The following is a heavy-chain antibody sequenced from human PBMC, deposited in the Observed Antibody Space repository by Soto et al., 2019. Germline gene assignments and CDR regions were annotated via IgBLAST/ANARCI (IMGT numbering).Heavy chain of an antibody. CDR1: GGSISSYY. CDR2: IYYSGST. V-gene: IGHV4-59*01. J-gene: IGHJ5*02. CDR3: AREIGVVEMATMLRGRWFDP. Sequence: SETLSLTCPVSGGSISSYYWSWIRQPPGKGLEWIGYIYYSGSTNYNPSLKSRVTISVDTSKNQFSLKLSSVTAADTAVYYCAREIGVVEMATMLRGRWFDPWGQGTLVTVSS. D-gene: IGHD5-12*01.